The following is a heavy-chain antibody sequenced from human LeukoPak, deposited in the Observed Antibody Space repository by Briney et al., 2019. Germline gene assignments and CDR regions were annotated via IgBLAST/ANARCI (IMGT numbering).Heavy chain of an antibody. J-gene: IGHJ4*02. Sequence: GGSLRLSCSASIFTFDDYAMHWVRQAPGKGLEWVSGISWNSGSIGYADSVKGRFTISRDNAKNSLYLQMNSLRAEDTALYYCAKGNYYGSGSYYTGLDYWGQGTLVTVSS. CDR3: AKGNYYGSGSYYTGLDY. D-gene: IGHD3-10*01. V-gene: IGHV3-9*01. CDR2: ISWNSGSI. CDR1: IFTFDDYA.